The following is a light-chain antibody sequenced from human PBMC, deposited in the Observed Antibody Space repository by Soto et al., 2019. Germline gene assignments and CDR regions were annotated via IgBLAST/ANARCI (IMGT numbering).Light chain of an antibody. Sequence: QSVLTQPPSASGSPGQSVTISCTGTSSDVGGYNYVSWYRQHPGKAPQLIIYDVNKRPSGVPDRFSGSKSGNTASLTVSGLQAEDEADYFCNSYGGTNHYVVFGGVTKVTVL. CDR2: DVN. CDR3: NSYGGTNHYVV. CDR1: SSDVGGYNY. V-gene: IGLV2-8*01. J-gene: IGLJ2*01.